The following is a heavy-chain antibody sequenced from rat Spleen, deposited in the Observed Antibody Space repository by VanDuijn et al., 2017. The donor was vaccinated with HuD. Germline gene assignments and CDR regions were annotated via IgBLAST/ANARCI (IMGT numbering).Heavy chain of an antibody. D-gene: IGHD1-6*01. CDR2: ISTDGGST. J-gene: IGHJ3*01. CDR3: ATGPRILRLDWFVY. Sequence: EVQLVETGGGSVQPGRSLRLSCVASGFTFSSYWMYWIRQAPGKGLEWVSSISTDGGSTYYPDSVRGRFTISRDNAKSTLYLQMDSLRSEDKATYYCATGPRILRLDWFVYWGQGTLVTVSS. CDR1: GFTFSSYW. V-gene: IGHV5-58*01.